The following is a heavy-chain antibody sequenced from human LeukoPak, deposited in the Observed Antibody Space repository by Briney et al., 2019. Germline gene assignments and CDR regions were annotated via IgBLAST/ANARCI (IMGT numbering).Heavy chain of an antibody. CDR1: GGTISSGDYY. CDR3: AGGGRVVPAASFVP. Sequence: SETLSLTCTVSGGTISSGDYYWNWIRQPPGKGLEWIGYTYYSRSTYYNSSLKSRVTISVDPSKNQFSPKLSSVTAPGTAVYYGAGGGRVVPAASFVPWGQGTLVTVSS. D-gene: IGHD2-2*01. V-gene: IGHV4-30-4*01. CDR2: TYYSRST. J-gene: IGHJ5*02.